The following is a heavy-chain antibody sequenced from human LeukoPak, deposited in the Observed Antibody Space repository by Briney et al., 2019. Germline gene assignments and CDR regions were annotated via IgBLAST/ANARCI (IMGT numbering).Heavy chain of an antibody. CDR2: ISGSGGST. CDR3: AKGIAAAGTEGYYYYYYGMDV. Sequence: TGGSLRLSCAASGFTFSSYAMSWVRQAPGKGLEWVSAISGSGGSTYYADSVKGRFTISRDNSKNTLYLQMNSLRAEDTAVYYCAKGIAAAGTEGYYYYYYGMDVWGQGTTVTVSS. D-gene: IGHD6-13*01. CDR1: GFTFSSYA. V-gene: IGHV3-23*01. J-gene: IGHJ6*02.